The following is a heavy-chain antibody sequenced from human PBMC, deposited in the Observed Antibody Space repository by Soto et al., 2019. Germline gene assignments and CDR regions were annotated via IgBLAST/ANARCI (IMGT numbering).Heavy chain of an antibody. J-gene: IGHJ6*02. Sequence: SETLSLTCAVSGYSISGGNYWAWLRQPPGRGLEWIGSLYHIGSTHYNTSLKSRVTISVDTSKNHFSLELSSVTAADTAIYYCRSSTSCYDESCVDVWGQGTMVTVSS. CDR2: LYHIGST. V-gene: IGHV4-38-2*01. CDR1: GYSISGGNY. CDR3: RSSTSCYDESCVDV. D-gene: IGHD2-2*01.